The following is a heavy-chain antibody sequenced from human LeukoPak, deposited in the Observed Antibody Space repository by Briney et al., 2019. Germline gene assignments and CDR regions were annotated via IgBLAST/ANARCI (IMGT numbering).Heavy chain of an antibody. Sequence: SETLSLTCTVSGGSFSSGSYYWSWIRQPPGKGLEWIGYIYYSGSTNYNPSLKSRVTISVDTSKNQFSLKLSSVTAADTAVYYCARVESYTVFDYWGQGTLVTVSS. D-gene: IGHD1-26*01. CDR1: GGSFSSGSYY. CDR2: IYYSGST. V-gene: IGHV4-61*01. CDR3: ARVESYTVFDY. J-gene: IGHJ4*02.